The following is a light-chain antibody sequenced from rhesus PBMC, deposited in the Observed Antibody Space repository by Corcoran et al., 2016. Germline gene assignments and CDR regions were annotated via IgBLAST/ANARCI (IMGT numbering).Light chain of an antibody. CDR1: QILLDTTGYTP. J-gene: IGKJ2*01. CDR3: MQSLQIPYS. CDR2: LGS. V-gene: IGKV2-78*01. Sequence: DIMLTQTPLSLPVTPGEPASISCRSSQILLDTTGYTPLYWYLQKPGQSPQLLLYLGSSRASGVPDRFSGSGSGTDCTLKISRVEAEDVGICYCMQSLQIPYSFGQGTRVEIK.